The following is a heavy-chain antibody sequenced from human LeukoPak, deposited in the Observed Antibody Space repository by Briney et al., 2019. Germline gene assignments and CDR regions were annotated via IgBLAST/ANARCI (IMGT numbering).Heavy chain of an antibody. CDR1: GFTFSSYW. Sequence: PGGSLRLSWVASGFTFSSYWMSWVRQAQGKGLEWVANIKQVGSETYYVDSVKGRFTISRDNAKNSLYLQMKSLRAEDTAVYYCARDMGGIVVVPADGYFDYWGQGTLVTVSS. CDR3: ARDMGGIVVVPADGYFDY. V-gene: IGHV3-7*03. CDR2: IKQVGSET. D-gene: IGHD2-2*01. J-gene: IGHJ4*02.